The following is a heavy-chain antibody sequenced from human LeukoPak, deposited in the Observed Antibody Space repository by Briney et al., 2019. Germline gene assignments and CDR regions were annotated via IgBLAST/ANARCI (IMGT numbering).Heavy chain of an antibody. CDR3: ARAPYRRDGYNYYGYYFDY. V-gene: IGHV1-69*01. CDR1: GGTFISYA. D-gene: IGHD5-24*01. CDR2: IIPIFGTA. Sequence: SVKVSCKASGGTFISYAISWVRQAPGQGLEWMGGIIPIFGTANYAQKFQGRVTITAEESTSTAYMELSSLRSEDTAVYYCARAPYRRDGYNYYGYYFDYWGQGTLVTVSS. J-gene: IGHJ4*02.